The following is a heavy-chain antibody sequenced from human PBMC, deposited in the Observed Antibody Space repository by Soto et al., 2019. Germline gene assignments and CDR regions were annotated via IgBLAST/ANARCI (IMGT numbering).Heavy chain of an antibody. J-gene: IGHJ4*02. D-gene: IGHD3-10*01. V-gene: IGHV4-34*01. CDR2: INHSGST. CDR1: GGSFSGYY. Sequence: QVQLQQWGAGLLKPSETLSLTCAVYGGSFSGYYWSWIRQPPGKGLEWIGEINHSGSTNYNPSLKSRVTISVDTSKNQFSLKLSSVTAADTAVYYCAVSGSGTKRHPYYFDYWGQGTLVTVSS. CDR3: AVSGSGTKRHPYYFDY.